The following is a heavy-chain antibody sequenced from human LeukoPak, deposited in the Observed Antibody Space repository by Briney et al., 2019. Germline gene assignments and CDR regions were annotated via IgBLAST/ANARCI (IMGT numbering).Heavy chain of an antibody. CDR3: ARDVGDRFGTVDDY. V-gene: IGHV1-18*01. D-gene: IGHD3-10*01. CDR1: GYTFTSYG. CDR2: ISAYNGNT. Sequence: ASVKVSCKASGYTFTSYGISWVRQTPGQGREWMGWISAYNGNTNYAQKLQGRVTMTTDTSTSTAYMELRSLRSDDTAVYYCARDVGDRFGTVDDYWGQGTLVTVSS. J-gene: IGHJ4*02.